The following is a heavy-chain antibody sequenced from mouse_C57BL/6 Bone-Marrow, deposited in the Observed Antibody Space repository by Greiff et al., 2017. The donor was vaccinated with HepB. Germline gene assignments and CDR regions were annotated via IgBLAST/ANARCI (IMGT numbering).Heavy chain of an antibody. J-gene: IGHJ3*01. D-gene: IGHD2-3*01. V-gene: IGHV6-3*01. CDR1: GFTFSNYW. Sequence: EVKVIESGGGLVQPGGSMKLSCVASGFTFSNYWMNWVRQSPEKGLEWVAQIRLKSDNYATHYAESVKGRFTISRDDSKSSVYLQMNNLRAEDTGIYYCTGDGYYLFAYWGQGTLVTVSA. CDR2: IRLKSDNYAT. CDR3: TGDGYYLFAY.